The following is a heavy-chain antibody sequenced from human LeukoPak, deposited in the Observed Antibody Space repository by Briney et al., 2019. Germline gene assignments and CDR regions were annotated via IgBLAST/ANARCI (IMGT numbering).Heavy chain of an antibody. D-gene: IGHD2-15*01. CDR2: ISTSSIYI. V-gene: IGHV3-21*01. J-gene: IGHJ5*02. Sequence: GGSLRLSCAASGFTFSSYNMNWVRQAPGKGLEWVSSISTSSIYIYYADSVKGRFTISRDNAKHSLFLQMNSLRAEDTAVYYCARVNGIVVAIPDGGNWFDPWGQGTLVTVSS. CDR1: GFTFSSYN. CDR3: ARVNGIVVAIPDGGNWFDP.